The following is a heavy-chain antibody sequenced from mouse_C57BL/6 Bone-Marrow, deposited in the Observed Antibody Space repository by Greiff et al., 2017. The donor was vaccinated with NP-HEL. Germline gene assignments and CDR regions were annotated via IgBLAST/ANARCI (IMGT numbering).Heavy chain of an antibody. J-gene: IGHJ2*01. CDR2: IDPSDSYT. V-gene: IGHV1-69*01. CDR3: ARGGITTVVATGFDY. D-gene: IGHD1-1*01. Sequence: QVRLQQPGAELVMPGASVKLSCKASGYTFTSYWMHWVKQRPGQGLEWIGEIDPSDSYTNYNQKFKGKSTLTVDKSSSTAYMQLSSLTSEDSAVYYCARGGITTVVATGFDYWGQGTTLTVSS. CDR1: GYTFTSYW.